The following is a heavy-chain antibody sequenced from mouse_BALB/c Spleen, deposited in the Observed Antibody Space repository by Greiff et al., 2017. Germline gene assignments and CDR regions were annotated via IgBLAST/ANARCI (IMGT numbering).Heavy chain of an antibody. J-gene: IGHJ3*01. CDR2: ISSGGSYT. V-gene: IGHV5-9-4*01. CDR3: ARDEGDRRGAN. Sequence: DVQLVESGGGLVKPGGSLKLSCAASGFTFSSYAMSWVRQSPEKRLEWVAEISSGGSYTYYPDTVTGRFTISRDNAKNTLYLEMSSLRSEDTAMYYCARDEGDRRGANWGKGTLVTVSA. CDR1: GFTFSSYA.